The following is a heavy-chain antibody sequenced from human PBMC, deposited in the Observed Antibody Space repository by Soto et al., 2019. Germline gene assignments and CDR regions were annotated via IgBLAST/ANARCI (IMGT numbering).Heavy chain of an antibody. V-gene: IGHV1-18*04. Sequence: ASVKVSCKASGYTFTSYGISWVRQAPGQGLEWMGWISAYNGNTNYAQKLQGRATMTTDTSTSTAYMELRSLRSDDTAVYYCARDLISIVVVPAAIVYYYGMDVWGQGTTVTVSS. CDR2: ISAYNGNT. J-gene: IGHJ6*02. CDR1: GYTFTSYG. CDR3: ARDLISIVVVPAAIVYYYGMDV. D-gene: IGHD2-2*01.